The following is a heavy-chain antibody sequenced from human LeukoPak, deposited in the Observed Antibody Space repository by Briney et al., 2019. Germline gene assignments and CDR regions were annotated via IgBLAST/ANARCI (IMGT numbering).Heavy chain of an antibody. V-gene: IGHV3-30*04. D-gene: IGHD3-10*01. CDR2: ISYDGSNK. J-gene: IGHJ4*02. Sequence: GGSLRLSCAASGFTFSSYAMHWVRQAPGKGLEWVAVISYDGSNKYYADSVKGRFTISRDNSMNTLYLQMNSLRAEDTAVYYCARALYGHFDYWGQGTLVTVSS. CDR1: GFTFSSYA. CDR3: ARALYGHFDY.